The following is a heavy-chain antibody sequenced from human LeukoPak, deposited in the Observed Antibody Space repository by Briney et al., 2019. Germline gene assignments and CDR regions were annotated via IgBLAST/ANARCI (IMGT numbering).Heavy chain of an antibody. CDR3: ARVRSSYYYESSGYYHYDAFDI. CDR2: IDSSSGTI. J-gene: IGHJ3*02. D-gene: IGHD3-22*01. Sequence: GGSLRLSCAASGFSFSPYSMNWLRQAPGKGLEWVSYIDSSSGTIYYADSVRGRFTISGDNAKNSLCLQMNSLRAEDTAVYYCARVRSSYYYESSGYYHYDAFDIWGQGTMVTVSS. CDR1: GFSFSPYS. V-gene: IGHV3-48*01.